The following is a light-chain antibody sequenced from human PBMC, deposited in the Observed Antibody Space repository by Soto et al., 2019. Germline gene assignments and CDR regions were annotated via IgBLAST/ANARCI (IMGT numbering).Light chain of an antibody. CDR2: GAS. J-gene: IGKJ4*01. Sequence: EIVLTQSPGTLSLTPGERATLSCRSGQSVSDNYFAWYQQKPGQAPRLLIYGASSRATGIPDRFRGSGSGTDFTLTMSRLAPEDFAVYYCQQYGRSAGLSFGGGTKVDIK. V-gene: IGKV3-20*01. CDR3: QQYGRSAGLS. CDR1: QSVSDNY.